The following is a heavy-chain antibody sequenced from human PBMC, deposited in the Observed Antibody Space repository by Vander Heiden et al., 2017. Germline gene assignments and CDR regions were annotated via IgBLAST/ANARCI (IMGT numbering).Heavy chain of an antibody. CDR2: IRGSGGST. CDR1: GFTFSSYA. V-gene: IGHV3-23*01. CDR3: AKCPDSSSWLAAFDI. Sequence: EVQPLASARRLVQPGGSLSLSFPATGFTFSSYAMCWLLPAPGKGLEWVSAIRGSGGSTYYADSVKGRFTISRDNSKNTLYLQMNSLRAEDTAVYYCAKCPDSSSWLAAFDIWGQGTMVTVSS. J-gene: IGHJ3*02. D-gene: IGHD6-13*01.